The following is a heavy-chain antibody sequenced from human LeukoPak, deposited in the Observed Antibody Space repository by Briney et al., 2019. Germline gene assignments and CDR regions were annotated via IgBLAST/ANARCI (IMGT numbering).Heavy chain of an antibody. CDR2: ISHSGST. Sequence: PSETLSLTCAVYGGSFSGYYWSWIRQPPGKGLEWIGEISHSGSTNYNPSLKSRVTISVDTSKNQFSLKLSSVTAADTAVYYCARGLYYYYYGMDVWGQGTTVTVSS. CDR1: GGSFSGYY. J-gene: IGHJ6*02. V-gene: IGHV4-34*01. CDR3: ARGLYYYYYGMDV.